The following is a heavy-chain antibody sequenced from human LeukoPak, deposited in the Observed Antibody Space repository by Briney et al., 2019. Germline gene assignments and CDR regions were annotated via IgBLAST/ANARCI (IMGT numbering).Heavy chain of an antibody. Sequence: SETLSLTCTVSGYFISSGYYWGWIRQPPGRGLEWIGSIYHGGSAFYNPSLRSRVTISVDTSKNQFSLKLTSVTAADTAVYYCVRDDMWSGYYYFDYSGQGTLVTVSS. CDR1: GYFISSGYY. V-gene: IGHV4-38-2*02. CDR2: IYHGGSA. J-gene: IGHJ4*02. CDR3: VRDDMWSGYYYFDY. D-gene: IGHD3-3*01.